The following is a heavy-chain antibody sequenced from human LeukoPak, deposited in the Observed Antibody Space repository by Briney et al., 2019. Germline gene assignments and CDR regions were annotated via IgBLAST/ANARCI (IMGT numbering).Heavy chain of an antibody. D-gene: IGHD6-13*01. V-gene: IGHV3-23*01. CDR3: VYSSSWFYFDY. CDR1: GFTFSNYA. Sequence: GGSLRLSCAASGFTFSNYAMSWVRQAPGKGLEWVSLLSAGGGSTYYADSVKGRFTISRDNSKNTLYLQLNSLRAEDTATYYCVYSSSWFYFDYWGQGTLVTVSS. J-gene: IGHJ4*02. CDR2: LSAGGGST.